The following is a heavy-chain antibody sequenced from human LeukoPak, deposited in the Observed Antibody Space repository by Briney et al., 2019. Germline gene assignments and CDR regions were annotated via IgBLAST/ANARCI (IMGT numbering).Heavy chain of an antibody. CDR2: ISGGAIST. D-gene: IGHD6-19*01. J-gene: IGHJ4*02. CDR1: GFTFSSYA. CDR3: AKDSRSSGRTYLDY. Sequence: GGSLRLSFAASGFTFSSYAMSWVRQAPGKGLEWVSAISGGAISTYYADSVRDRFPSPRDKSKNTRYVQLKSLRGEDTAVYYCAKDSRSSGRTYLDYWGQGTLVTVSS. V-gene: IGHV3-23*01.